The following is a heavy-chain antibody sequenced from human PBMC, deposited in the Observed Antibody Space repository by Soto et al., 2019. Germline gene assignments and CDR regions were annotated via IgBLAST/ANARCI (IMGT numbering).Heavy chain of an antibody. D-gene: IGHD6-19*01. CDR1: GDRVSSISAA. J-gene: IGHJ3*02. CDR2: TYYRSKWYN. CDR3: AGAAGSGWYVGAFDI. V-gene: IGHV6-1*01. Sequence: LSPTLSLTCAISGDRVSSISAAWNWIRQSPTSGLEWLGRTYYRSKWYNDNALSVSSRITINPDTFKNHFSLKLNSVTPEDTAIYYCAGAAGSGWYVGAFDIWGQGTVVTVS.